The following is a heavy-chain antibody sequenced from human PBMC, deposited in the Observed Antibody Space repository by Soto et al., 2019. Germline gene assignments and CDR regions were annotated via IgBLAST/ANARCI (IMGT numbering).Heavy chain of an antibody. CDR1: GFTFSSYA. CDR2: MSGSGGST. J-gene: IGHJ4*02. Sequence: EVQLLESGGGLVQPGGSLRLSCAASGFTFSSYAMSWVRQAPGKGLEWVSAMSGSGGSTYNADSVKGRFTISRDNSKNTLYLQMNSLRAEDTAVYSCAKLTLQQDFWSGTEKRVCDYLCQGSLVTVSS. D-gene: IGHD3-3*01. CDR3: AKLTLQQDFWSGTEKRVCDY. V-gene: IGHV3-23*01.